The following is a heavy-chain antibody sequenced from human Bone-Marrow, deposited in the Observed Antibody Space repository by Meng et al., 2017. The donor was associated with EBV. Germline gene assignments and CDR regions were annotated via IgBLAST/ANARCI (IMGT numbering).Heavy chain of an antibody. CDR1: GGSFSGYY. CDR3: ARANYYDSSGYYLFNFDH. J-gene: IGHJ4*02. D-gene: IGHD3-22*01. CDR2: INHSGST. Sequence: QVQLQQWGAGLLKPSETLSLTCAVYGGSFSGYYWSWIRQPPGKGLEWIGEINHSGSTNYNPSLKSRVTISVDTSKNQFSLKLSSVTAADTAVYYCARANYYDSSGYYLFNFDHWGQGTLVTVSS. V-gene: IGHV4-34*01.